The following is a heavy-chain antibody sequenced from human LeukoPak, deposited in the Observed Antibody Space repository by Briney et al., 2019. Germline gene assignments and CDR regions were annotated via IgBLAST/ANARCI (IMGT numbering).Heavy chain of an antibody. D-gene: IGHD6-19*01. V-gene: IGHV1-69*05. CDR2: IIPIFGTA. J-gene: IGHJ4*02. Sequence: SVKVSCKASGYTFNSHGISWVRQAPGQGLEWMGGIIPIFGTANYAQKFQGRVTITTDESTSTAYMELSSLRSEDTAVHYCARIRPAGAFDYWGQGTLVTVSS. CDR1: GYTFNSHG. CDR3: ARIRPAGAFDY.